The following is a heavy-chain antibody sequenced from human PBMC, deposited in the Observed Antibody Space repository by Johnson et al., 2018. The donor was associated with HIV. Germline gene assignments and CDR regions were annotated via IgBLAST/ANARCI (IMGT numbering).Heavy chain of an antibody. V-gene: IGHV3-30*14. CDR2: ISFDGSNK. J-gene: IGHJ3*02. CDR3: AKGGCGGDCYSPYLFDI. CDR1: RFTFSNYP. Sequence: QVQLVESGGGVVQPGGSLRLSCAASRFTFSNYPMHWVRQAPGKGLEWVAVISFDGSNKYYTDSVTGRFTISRDNSKNTLFLQMNSLRAEDTAVYYCAKGGCGGDCYSPYLFDIWGQGTMVTVSS. D-gene: IGHD2-21*01.